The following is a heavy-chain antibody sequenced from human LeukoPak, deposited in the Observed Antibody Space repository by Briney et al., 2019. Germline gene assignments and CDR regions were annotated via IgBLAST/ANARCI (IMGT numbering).Heavy chain of an antibody. J-gene: IGHJ4*02. Sequence: PGGSLRLSCAASGFTFSSYGMSWVRQAPGKGLEWVSVISSSGGSTYYADSVKGRFTISRDNSKNTLYVQMNSLRAEDTAVYYCAKGSGRGYSYGLDYWGQGTLVTVSS. V-gene: IGHV3-23*01. CDR2: ISSSGGST. D-gene: IGHD5-18*01. CDR1: GFTFSSYG. CDR3: AKGSGRGYSYGLDY.